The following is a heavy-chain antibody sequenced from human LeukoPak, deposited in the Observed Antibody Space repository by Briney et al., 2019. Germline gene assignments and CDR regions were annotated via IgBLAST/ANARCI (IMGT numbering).Heavy chain of an antibody. V-gene: IGHV3-74*01. D-gene: IGHD6-6*01. CDR2: ISTDGSST. CDR1: GFTFSSYW. J-gene: IGHJ3*02. Sequence: GGSLRLSCAASGFTFSSYWMHWVRQTPGKGLVWVSRISTDGSSTSSVDSVRGRLTISRDNAKNTLYLQMNSLRAEDTAVYYCVREYSSSSGRAFDMWGQGTMVTVSP. CDR3: VREYSSSSGRAFDM.